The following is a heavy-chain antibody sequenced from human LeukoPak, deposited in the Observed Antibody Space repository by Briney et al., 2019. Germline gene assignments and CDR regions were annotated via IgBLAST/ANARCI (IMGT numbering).Heavy chain of an antibody. CDR2: INHSGST. D-gene: IGHD1-7*01. J-gene: IGHJ4*02. CDR1: GGSFSGYY. V-gene: IGHV4-34*01. CDR3: ALSLKGGTTDY. Sequence: SETLSLTCAVHGGSFSGYYWSWIRQPPGKGLEWIGEINHSGSTNYNPSLKSRVTLSVDTSKKQLSLKLSSVTAADTAVYYCALSLKGGTTDYWGQGTLVTVSS.